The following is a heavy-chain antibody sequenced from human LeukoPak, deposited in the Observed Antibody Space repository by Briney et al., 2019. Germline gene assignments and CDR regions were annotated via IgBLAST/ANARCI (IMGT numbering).Heavy chain of an antibody. CDR3: ARGRKYDFWGGYYMRFDP. V-gene: IGHV1-18*01. D-gene: IGHD3-3*01. J-gene: IGHJ5*02. Sequence: RASVKVSCKASGYTFTSYDINWVRQAPGQGLAWMGWISAYNGNTNYAQKLQGRVTMTTDTSTSTAYMELRSLRSDDTAVYYCARGRKYDFWGGYYMRFDPWGQGTLVTVSS. CDR1: GYTFTSYD. CDR2: ISAYNGNT.